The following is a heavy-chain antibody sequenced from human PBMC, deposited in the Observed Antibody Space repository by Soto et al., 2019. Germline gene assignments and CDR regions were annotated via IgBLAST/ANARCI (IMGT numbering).Heavy chain of an antibody. CDR1: GFTFSSYG. CDR3: AKGGRCISTSCYAGY. V-gene: IGHV3-30*18. CDR2: ISYDGSNK. D-gene: IGHD2-2*01. J-gene: IGHJ4*02. Sequence: QVQLVESGGGVVQPGRSLRLSCAASGFTFSSYGMHWVRQAPGKGLEWVAVISYDGSNKYYADSVKGRFTISRDNSKNTLYLQMNSLRAEDTAVYYCAKGGRCISTSCYAGYWGQGTLVTVSS.